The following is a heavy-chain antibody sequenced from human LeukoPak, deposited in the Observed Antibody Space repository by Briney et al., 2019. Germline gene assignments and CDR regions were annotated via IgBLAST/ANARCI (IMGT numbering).Heavy chain of an antibody. V-gene: IGHV3-21*01. CDR3: ARDLVTMVRGLLY. D-gene: IGHD3-10*01. J-gene: IGHJ4*02. Sequence: GGSLRLSCAASGFTSSSYSMNWVRQAPGKGLEWVSSISSSSSYIYYADSVKGRFTISRDNAKNSLYLQMNSLRAEDTAVYYCARDLVTMVRGLLYWGQGTLVTVSS. CDR1: GFTSSSYS. CDR2: ISSSSSYI.